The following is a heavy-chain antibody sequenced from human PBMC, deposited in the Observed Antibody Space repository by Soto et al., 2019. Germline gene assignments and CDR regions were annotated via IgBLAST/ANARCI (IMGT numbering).Heavy chain of an antibody. CDR3: ARYDSSSWYEYYFDY. CDR1: GGSISSSSYY. V-gene: IGHV4-39*01. J-gene: IGHJ4*02. D-gene: IGHD6-13*01. Sequence: PSETLSLTCTVSGGSISSSSYYWGWIRQPPGKGLEWIGSIYYSGSTYYNPSLKSRVTISVDTSKNQFSLKLSSVTAADTAVYYCARYDSSSWYEYYFDYWGQGTLVTVSS. CDR2: IYYSGST.